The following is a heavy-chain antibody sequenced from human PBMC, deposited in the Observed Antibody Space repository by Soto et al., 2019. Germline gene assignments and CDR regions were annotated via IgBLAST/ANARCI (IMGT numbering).Heavy chain of an antibody. CDR1: GGSISSGGYY. Sequence: SETLSLTCTVSGGSISSGGYYWSWIRQHPGKGLEWIVYIYYSGSTYYNPSLKSRVTISGDTSRNHLSLNLTSVTAADTAVYYCASSYGSGSGVFDYWGQGTSVTVSS. D-gene: IGHD3-10*01. CDR3: ASSYGSGSGVFDY. J-gene: IGHJ4*02. V-gene: IGHV4-31*03. CDR2: IYYSGST.